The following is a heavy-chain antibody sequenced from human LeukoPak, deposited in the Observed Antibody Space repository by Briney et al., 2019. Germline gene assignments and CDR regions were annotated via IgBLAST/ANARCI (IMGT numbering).Heavy chain of an antibody. J-gene: IGHJ6*03. V-gene: IGHV1-69*06. CDR1: GGTFSSYA. CDR3: ARVIVATHYYYYMDV. D-gene: IGHD5-12*01. Sequence: SVKVSCKASGGTFSSYAISWVRQAPGQGLEWMGGIIPIFGTANYAQKFQGRVTITADKSTSTAYMELSSLRSEDTAVYYCARVIVATHYYYYMDVWGKGTTVTVSS. CDR2: IIPIFGTA.